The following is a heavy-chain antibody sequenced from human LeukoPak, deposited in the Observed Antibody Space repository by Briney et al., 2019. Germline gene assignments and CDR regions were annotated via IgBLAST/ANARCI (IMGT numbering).Heavy chain of an antibody. V-gene: IGHV3-30*19. Sequence: GGSLRLSCAVSGFTFSSYAMHWVRQAPGKGLEWVAVISYDGSNKYYADSVKGRFTISRDNSKNTLYLQMNSLRAEDTAVYYCARVDTNDYWGQGTLVTVSS. CDR3: ARVDTNDY. CDR1: GFTFSSYA. J-gene: IGHJ4*02. CDR2: ISYDGSNK.